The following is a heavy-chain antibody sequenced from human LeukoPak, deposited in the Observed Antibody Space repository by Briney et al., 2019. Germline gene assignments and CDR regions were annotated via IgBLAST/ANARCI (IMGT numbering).Heavy chain of an antibody. CDR1: GFTFLSFA. J-gene: IGHJ4*02. V-gene: IGHV3-23*01. CDR3: AKDFILTGYYIDPAFDY. Sequence: GGSLRLSCAASGFTFLSFAMVWVRQAPGKGLQWVSVIGSDSGGIHYADSVKGRFTISRDNSKNTLYLQMNRLRAEDTAVYYCAKDFILTGYYIDPAFDYWGQGTLVTVSS. CDR2: IGSDSGGI. D-gene: IGHD3-9*01.